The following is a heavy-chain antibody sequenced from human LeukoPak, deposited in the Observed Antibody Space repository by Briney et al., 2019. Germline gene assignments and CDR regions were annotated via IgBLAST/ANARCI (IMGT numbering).Heavy chain of an antibody. J-gene: IGHJ4*02. Sequence: GGSLRLSCTASGFTFSSYNMNWVRQAPGKGLECVSYISGGTTTIYYADSVKGRFTVSRDNAKNSLYLQMNSLRAEDTAVYYCARDPAYIVGALWGEGTLVTVSS. CDR3: ARDPAYIVGAL. D-gene: IGHD1-26*01. V-gene: IGHV3-48*04. CDR2: ISGGTTTI. CDR1: GFTFSSYN.